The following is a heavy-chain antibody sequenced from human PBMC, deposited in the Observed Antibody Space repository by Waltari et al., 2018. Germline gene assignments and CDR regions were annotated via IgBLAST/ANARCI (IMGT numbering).Heavy chain of an antibody. CDR3: ARGDPFYYYYMDV. J-gene: IGHJ6*03. CDR2: IYYSGST. V-gene: IGHV4-59*01. CDR1: GGSISSYY. Sequence: ESGPGLVKPSETLSLTCTVSGGSISSYYWSWIRQPPGKGLEWIGYIYYSGSTNYNPSLKSRVTISVDTSKNQFSLKLSSVTAADTAVYYCARGDPFYYYYMDVWGKGTTVTISS.